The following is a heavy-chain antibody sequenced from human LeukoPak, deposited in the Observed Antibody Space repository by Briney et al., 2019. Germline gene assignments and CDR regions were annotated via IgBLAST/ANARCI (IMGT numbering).Heavy chain of an antibody. CDR3: AIVPAAEYWFDP. D-gene: IGHD2-2*01. CDR2: INPSGGST. J-gene: IGHJ5*02. V-gene: IGHV1-46*03. CDR1: GYTLTSYY. Sequence: ASVKVSCKASGYTLTSYYMHWVRQAPGQGLEWLGIINPSGGSTSYAQKFQGRVTMTRDTSMSTVYMELSSLRSEDTAVYYCAIVPAAEYWFDPWGQGTLVTVSS.